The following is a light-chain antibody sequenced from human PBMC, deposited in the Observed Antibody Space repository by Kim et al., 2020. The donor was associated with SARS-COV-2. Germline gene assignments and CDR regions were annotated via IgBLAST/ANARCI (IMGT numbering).Light chain of an antibody. V-gene: IGKV1-27*01. CDR1: PDISYY. Sequence: ASVRDSATLSCWASPDISYYFAWFQQKPGKVPKLLIYAASTLQSGVPSRFSGGGSGTDFTLTISSLQPEDVATYYCQNYNRAPLTFGQGTKVDIK. CDR2: AAS. J-gene: IGKJ1*01. CDR3: QNYNRAPLT.